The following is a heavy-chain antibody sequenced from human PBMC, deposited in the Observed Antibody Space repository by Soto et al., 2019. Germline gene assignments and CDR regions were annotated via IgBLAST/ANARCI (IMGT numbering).Heavy chain of an antibody. CDR1: GDSISGGYY. CDR2: VFPIGTP. CDR3: ARDRGSYGMDV. J-gene: IGHJ6*02. Sequence: QVQLQESGPGLVKPSQTLSLTCSVSGDSISGGYYWSWIRQHPGKGLEWLGYVFPIGTPYYNPALSSRVSISMHTSKNQLSLEVRSVSAADTAVYYCARDRGSYGMDVWGQGTTVTVSS. V-gene: IGHV4-31*03.